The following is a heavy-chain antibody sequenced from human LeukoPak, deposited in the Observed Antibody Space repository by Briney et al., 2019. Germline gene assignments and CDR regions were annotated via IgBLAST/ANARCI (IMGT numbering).Heavy chain of an antibody. CDR2: ISGSGGNT. CDR3: AKARAGDITAAFNY. J-gene: IGHJ4*02. CDR1: GFIFSSYA. V-gene: IGHV3-23*01. D-gene: IGHD6-13*01. Sequence: PGGSLRLSCAASGFIFSSYAMNWVRQAPGKGLEWVSGISGSGGNTYYADSVKGRFTISRDNSENTLNLQMNSLGAEDTAIYYCAKARAGDITAAFNYWGQGTLVTVSS.